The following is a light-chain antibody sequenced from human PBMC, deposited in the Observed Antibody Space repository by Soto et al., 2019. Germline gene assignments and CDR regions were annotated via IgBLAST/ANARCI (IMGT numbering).Light chain of an antibody. V-gene: IGLV4-69*01. CDR2: LNSDGSH. CDR1: SGHSSYA. CDR3: QTWGTGIQV. Sequence: QLVLTQSPCASASLGASVKLTCTLSSGHSSYAIAWHQQRPEKGPRYLMKLNSDGSHSKGDGIPDRFSGSSSGAERYLTISSLQSEDEADYYCQTWGTGIQVFGGGTKLTVL. J-gene: IGLJ2*01.